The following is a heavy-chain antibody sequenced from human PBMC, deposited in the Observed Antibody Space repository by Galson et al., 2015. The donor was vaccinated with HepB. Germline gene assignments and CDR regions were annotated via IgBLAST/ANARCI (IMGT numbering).Heavy chain of an antibody. CDR1: GSTFTSYD. Sequence: SVKVSCKASGSTFTSYDINWVRQATGQGLEWMGWMNPNSGDTGYAQKFQGRVTMTRNTSISTAYMELSSLRSEDTAVYYCARALATANWFDPWGQGTLVTVSS. CDR3: ARALATANWFDP. J-gene: IGHJ5*02. V-gene: IGHV1-8*01. D-gene: IGHD6-13*01. CDR2: MNPNSGDT.